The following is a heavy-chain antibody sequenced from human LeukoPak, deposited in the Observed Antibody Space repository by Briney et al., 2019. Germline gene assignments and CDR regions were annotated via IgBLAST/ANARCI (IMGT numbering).Heavy chain of an antibody. CDR2: IYYSGST. V-gene: IGHV4-31*03. J-gene: IGHJ4*02. D-gene: IGHD3-22*01. CDR1: GGSISSGGYY. CDR3: ARGDYDSSGYYYY. Sequence: SQTLSLTCTVSGGSISSGGYYWSWIRQHPGKGLEWIGYIYYSGSTYYNPSLKSRVTISVDASKNQFSLKLSSVTAADTAVYYCARGDYDSSGYYYYWGQRTLVTVSS.